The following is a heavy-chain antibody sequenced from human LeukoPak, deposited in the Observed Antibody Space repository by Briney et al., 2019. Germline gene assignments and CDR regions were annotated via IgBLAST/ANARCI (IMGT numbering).Heavy chain of an antibody. CDR3: AREVSSVGANYFDY. CDR2: INGENGNT. Sequence: ASVKVSCKASGYIFSDYTMHWVRQAPGQRLEWMGWINGENGNTKYSQELRGRVTFTSDSSATAVYMELSSLRSEDVAVYYCAREVSSVGANYFDYWGQGTLVTVSS. D-gene: IGHD3-10*01. V-gene: IGHV1-3*03. CDR1: GYIFSDYT. J-gene: IGHJ4*02.